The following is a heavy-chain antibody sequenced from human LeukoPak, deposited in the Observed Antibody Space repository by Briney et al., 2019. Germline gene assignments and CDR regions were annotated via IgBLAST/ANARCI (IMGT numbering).Heavy chain of an antibody. CDR2: ISSSGYYI. CDR3: AGGSYSSSWSPSDY. CDR1: RFTFSNYS. J-gene: IGHJ4*02. Sequence: GGSLRLSCAASRFTFSNYSMNWVRQVPGKGLEWVSSISSSGYYIYYADSVKGRFTISRDNAKNSLYLQMNSLRADDTALYYCAGGSYSSSWSPSDYWGQGTLVTVSS. D-gene: IGHD6-13*01. V-gene: IGHV3-21*01.